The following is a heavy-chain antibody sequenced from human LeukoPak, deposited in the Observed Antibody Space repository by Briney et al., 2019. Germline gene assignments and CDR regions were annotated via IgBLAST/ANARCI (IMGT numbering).Heavy chain of an antibody. Sequence: TPSETLSLTFTVSGGSISSGDYYWSWIRQPPGKGLEWIGYIYYSGSTYYNPSLKSRVTISVDTSKNQFSLKLSSVTAADTAVYYCARGKDYDSSGYYPRYYYYYYMDVWGKGTTVTVSS. D-gene: IGHD3-22*01. V-gene: IGHV4-30-4*08. CDR3: ARGKDYDSSGYYPRYYYYYYMDV. J-gene: IGHJ6*03. CDR2: IYYSGST. CDR1: GGSISSGDYY.